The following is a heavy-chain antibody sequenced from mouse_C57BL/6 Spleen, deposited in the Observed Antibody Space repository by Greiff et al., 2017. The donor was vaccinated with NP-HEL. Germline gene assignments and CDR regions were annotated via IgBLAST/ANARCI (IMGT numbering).Heavy chain of an antibody. J-gene: IGHJ3*01. CDR1: GYTFTSYW. Sequence: QVQLKQSGAELVRPGTSVKLSCKASGYTFTSYWMHWVKQRPGQGLEWIGVIDPSDSYTNYNQKFKGKATLTVDTSSSTAYMQLSSLTSEDSAVYYCASYYGSSPAWFAYWGQGTLVTVSA. D-gene: IGHD1-1*01. CDR3: ASYYGSSPAWFAY. V-gene: IGHV1-59*01. CDR2: IDPSDSYT.